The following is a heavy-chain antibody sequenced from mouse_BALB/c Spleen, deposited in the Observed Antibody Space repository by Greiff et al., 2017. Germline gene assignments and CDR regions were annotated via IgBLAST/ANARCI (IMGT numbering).Heavy chain of an antibody. D-gene: IGHD1-1*01. CDR2: INPDSSTI. CDR1: GFAFSRYW. J-gene: IGHJ1*01. Sequence: EVKLLESGGGLVQPGGSLKLSCAASGFAFSRYWMSWVRQAPGKGLEWIGEINPDSSTINYTPSLKDKFIISRDNAKNTLYLQMSKVRSEDTALYYCASYYYGSNWYFDVWGAGTTVTVSS. V-gene: IGHV4-1*02. CDR3: ASYYYGSNWYFDV.